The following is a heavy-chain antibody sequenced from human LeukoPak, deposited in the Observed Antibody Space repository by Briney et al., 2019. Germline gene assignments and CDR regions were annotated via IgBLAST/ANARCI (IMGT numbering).Heavy chain of an antibody. CDR2: IYYSGTT. D-gene: IGHD3-10*01. Sequence: PSETLSLTCTVSGGSISSYYWNWIRQPPGKGLEWIGYIYYSGTTNYNPSLKSRVSMSVDTSKHQFSLKLSSVTAADTAVYYCAKPSNYYGSATDAFDFWGQGTMVTVSS. CDR3: AKPSNYYGSATDAFDF. V-gene: IGHV4-59*01. J-gene: IGHJ3*01. CDR1: GGSISSYY.